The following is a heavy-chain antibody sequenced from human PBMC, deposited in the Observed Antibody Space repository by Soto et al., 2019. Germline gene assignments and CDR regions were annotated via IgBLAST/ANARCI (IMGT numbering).Heavy chain of an antibody. CDR2: ISYDGSNK. D-gene: IGHD3-22*01. V-gene: IGHV3-30-3*01. J-gene: IGHJ4*02. CDR3: AKSEFYYDSSGYYYGY. Sequence: QVQLVESGGGVVQPGRSLRLSCAASGFTFNSYAMHWVRQAPGKGLEWVAVISYDGSNKYYADSVKGRFTISRDNSKNTLYLQMNSLRAEDTAVYYCAKSEFYYDSSGYYYGYWGQGTLVTVSS. CDR1: GFTFNSYA.